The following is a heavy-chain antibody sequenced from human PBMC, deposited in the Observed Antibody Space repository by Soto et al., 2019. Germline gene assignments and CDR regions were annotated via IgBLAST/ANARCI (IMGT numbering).Heavy chain of an antibody. CDR1: GGSISSGDYF. D-gene: IGHD2-15*01. V-gene: IGHV4-30-4*01. CDR3: ARGPTYQTYKDNRSAHEFDY. Sequence: SETLSLTCTVSGGSISSGDYFWSWIRQPPGKGLEWIGYIYYSGSTYYGPSLKSRVTISVDTSKNQFSLKLSSVTAADTAPYYCARGPTYQTYKDNRSAHEFDYGGQGTLVTVSS. J-gene: IGHJ4*02. CDR2: IYYSGST.